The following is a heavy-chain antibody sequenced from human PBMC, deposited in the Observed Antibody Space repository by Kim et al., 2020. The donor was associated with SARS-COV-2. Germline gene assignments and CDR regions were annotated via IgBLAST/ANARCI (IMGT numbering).Heavy chain of an antibody. V-gene: IGHV4-34*01. J-gene: IGHJ3*02. D-gene: IGHD3-16*02. CDR2: INHSGST. Sequence: SETLSLTCAVYGGSFSGYYWSWIRQPPGKGLEWIGEINHSGSTNYNPSLKSRVTISVDTSKNQFSLKLSSVTAADTAVYYCARLVDDYIWGSYRSDAFDIWGQGTMVTVSS. CDR3: ARLVDDYIWGSYRSDAFDI. CDR1: GGSFSGYY.